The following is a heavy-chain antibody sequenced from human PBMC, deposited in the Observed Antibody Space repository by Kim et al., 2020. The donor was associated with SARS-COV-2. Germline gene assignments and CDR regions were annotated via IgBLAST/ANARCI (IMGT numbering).Heavy chain of an antibody. CDR1: GFTVSSNY. D-gene: IGHD5-12*01. V-gene: IGHV3-53*04. J-gene: IGHJ3*02. Sequence: GGSLRLSCAASGFTVSSNYMSWVRQAPGKGLEWVSVIYSGGSTYYADSVKGRFTISRHNSKNTLYLQMNSLRAEDTAVYYCARDSDLRRDGYNYVFDIWGQGTMVTVSS. CDR3: ARDSDLRRDGYNYVFDI. CDR2: IYSGGST.